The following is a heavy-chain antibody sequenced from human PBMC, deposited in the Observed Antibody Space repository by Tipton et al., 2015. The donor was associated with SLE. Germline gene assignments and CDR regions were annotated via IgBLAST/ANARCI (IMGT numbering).Heavy chain of an antibody. D-gene: IGHD2-15*01. CDR2: IDHSETT. V-gene: IGHV4-38-2*02. CDR3: AREGAAGGFDI. Sequence: PGLVKPSETLSLTCGVSGSSIRSASYWAWIRQPPGKGLEWIGSIDHSETTYSNPSLKSRVTISVDTSRNQVSLKLTSVTATDTAVYYCAREGAAGGFDIWGQGALVTVSS. CDR1: GSSIRSASY. J-gene: IGHJ3*02.